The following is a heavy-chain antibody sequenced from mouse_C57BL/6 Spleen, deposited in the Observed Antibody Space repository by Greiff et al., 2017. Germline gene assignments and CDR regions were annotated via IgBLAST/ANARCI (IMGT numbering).Heavy chain of an antibody. Sequence: VQLQQSGAELVRPGTSVKVSCKASGYAFTNYLIEWVKQRPGQGLEWIGVINPGSGGTNYNEKFKGKATLTADKSSSTAYMQLSSLTSEDSAVYFCASFCVGFDYWGQGTTLTVSS. CDR3: ASFCVGFDY. V-gene: IGHV1-54*01. J-gene: IGHJ2*01. CDR2: INPGSGGT. D-gene: IGHD6-1*01. CDR1: GYAFTNYL.